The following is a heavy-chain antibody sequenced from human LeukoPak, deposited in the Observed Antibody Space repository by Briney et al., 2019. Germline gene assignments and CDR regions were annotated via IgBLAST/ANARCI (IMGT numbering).Heavy chain of an antibody. CDR3: ARGGNSGWRTPNDDY. CDR2: SSAYNGNT. J-gene: IGHJ4*02. CDR1: GYTFTSYD. Sequence: ASVKVSCKASGYTFTSYDINWVRQATGQGLEWMGWSSAYNGNTNYAQKLQGRVTMTTDTSTSTAYMELGSLRSDDTAVYYCARGGNSGWRTPNDDYWGQGTLVTVSS. V-gene: IGHV1-18*01. D-gene: IGHD6-19*01.